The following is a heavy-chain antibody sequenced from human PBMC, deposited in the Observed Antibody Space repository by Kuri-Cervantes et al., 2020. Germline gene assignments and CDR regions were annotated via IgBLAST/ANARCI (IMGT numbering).Heavy chain of an antibody. V-gene: IGHV4-34*01. J-gene: IGHJ4*02. Sequence: GSLRLSYAVYDGSFSGYYWSWIRQPPGKGLEWIGEINHSGSTNYNPSLKSRVTISVDTSKNQFSLKLSSVTAADTAVYYCARQKQQLVWNYFDYWGQGTLVTVSS. CDR2: INHSGST. CDR1: DGSFSGYY. CDR3: ARQKQQLVWNYFDY. D-gene: IGHD6-13*01.